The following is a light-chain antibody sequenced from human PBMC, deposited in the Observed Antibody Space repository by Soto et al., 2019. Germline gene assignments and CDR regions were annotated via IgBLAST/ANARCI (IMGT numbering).Light chain of an antibody. V-gene: IGLV1-51*01. CDR1: SSNIGKSY. Sequence: QSVLTQPPSVSAAPRQKVTISCSGSSSNIGKSYVSWYQQVAGTVPKLLIYENDKRPSGIPDRFSGSTSGTSATLVITGLQTGDEADYYCAAWDNSLVAVLFGGGTKLTVL. J-gene: IGLJ3*02. CDR2: END. CDR3: AAWDNSLVAVL.